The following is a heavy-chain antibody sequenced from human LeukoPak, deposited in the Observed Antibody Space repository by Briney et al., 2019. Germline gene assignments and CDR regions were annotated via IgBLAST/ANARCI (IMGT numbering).Heavy chain of an antibody. CDR1: GGSISSYY. CDR3: ARAAPFFYDSSGHRAFDI. V-gene: IGHV4-4*07. J-gene: IGHJ3*02. CDR2: IYTSGST. D-gene: IGHD3-22*01. Sequence: SETLSLTCTVSGGSISSYYWSWIRQPAGKGLAWIGRIYTSGSTNYNPSLKSRVTMSVDTSKNQFSLKLSSVTAADTAVYYCARAAPFFYDSSGHRAFDIWGQGTMVTVSS.